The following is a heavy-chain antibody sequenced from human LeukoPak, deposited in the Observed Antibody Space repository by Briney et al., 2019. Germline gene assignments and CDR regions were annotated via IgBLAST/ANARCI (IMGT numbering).Heavy chain of an antibody. D-gene: IGHD3-22*01. J-gene: IGHJ5*02. CDR2: INPSGGST. CDR1: GYTFTSYY. CDR3: ARSGTMIVVVTADWFDP. V-gene: IGHV1-46*01. Sequence: ASVKVSCKAPGYTFTSYYMHWVRQAPGQGLEWMGIINPSGGSTSYAQKFQGGVTMTRDTSTSTVYMELSSLRSEDTAVYYCARSGTMIVVVTADWFDPWGQGTLVTVSS.